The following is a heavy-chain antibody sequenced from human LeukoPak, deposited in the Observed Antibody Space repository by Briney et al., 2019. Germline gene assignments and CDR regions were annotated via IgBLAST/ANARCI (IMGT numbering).Heavy chain of an antibody. CDR3: AKSELLPIPHNFDY. D-gene: IGHD1-26*01. CDR1: GFTFSIYA. J-gene: IGHJ4*02. Sequence: ERSLRLSCAASGFTFSIYAIHWVRQAPGKGLEWVSAISGSGYTTDYADSVKGRFTMSRDNSKNTLYLQMNSLRAEDTALYYCAKSELLPIPHNFDYWGQGTLVTVSS. V-gene: IGHV3-23*01. CDR2: ISGSGYTT.